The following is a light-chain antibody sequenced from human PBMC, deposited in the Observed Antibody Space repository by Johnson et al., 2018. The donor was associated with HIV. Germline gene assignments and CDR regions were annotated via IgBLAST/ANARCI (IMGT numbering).Light chain of an antibody. CDR1: YSNIGNNY. CDR2: DND. CDR3: GTWDSSLSVYV. J-gene: IGLJ1*01. V-gene: IGLV1-51*01. Sequence: QSVLTQPPSVSAAPGQKVTISCSGSYSNIGNNYVSWYQQVPGTAPKLLIYDNDKRPSGIPDRFSASKSGTSATLGITGLQTGDEVDYYCGTWDSSLSVYVFGTGTKVTVL.